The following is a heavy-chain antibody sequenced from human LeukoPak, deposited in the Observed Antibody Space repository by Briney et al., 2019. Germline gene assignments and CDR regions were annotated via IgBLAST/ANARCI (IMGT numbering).Heavy chain of an antibody. CDR3: ARGLGYSYGFTYYYYGMDV. CDR2: INHSGST. Sequence: SETLSLTCAVYGGSFSGYYWSWLRQPPGKGLEWIGEINHSGSTNYNPSLKSRVTISVDTSKNQFSLKLSSVTAADTAVYYCARGLGYSYGFTYYYYGMDVWGQGTTVTVSS. V-gene: IGHV4-34*01. CDR1: GGSFSGYY. J-gene: IGHJ6*02. D-gene: IGHD5-18*01.